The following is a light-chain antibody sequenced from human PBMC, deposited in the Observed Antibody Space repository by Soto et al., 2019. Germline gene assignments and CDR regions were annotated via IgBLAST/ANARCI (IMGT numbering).Light chain of an antibody. CDR2: DVS. J-gene: IGLJ2*01. CDR3: SSYSSSSTLRL. Sequence: QSALTQPASVSGSPGQSITISCTGTSSDVGGYNYVSWYQQHPGRAPKVMIYDVSSRPSGVSNRFSGPKSGNTASLTISGLQAEDEADYYCSSYSSSSTLRLFGGGTKLTVL. V-gene: IGLV2-14*01. CDR1: SSDVGGYNY.